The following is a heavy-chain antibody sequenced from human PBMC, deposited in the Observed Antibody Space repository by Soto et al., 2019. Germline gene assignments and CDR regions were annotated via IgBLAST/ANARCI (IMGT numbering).Heavy chain of an antibody. CDR2: INPNSGGT. CDR3: AREKYYYDSSGYYRPVGSFGY. V-gene: IGHV1-2*04. CDR1: GYTFTGYY. Sequence: QVQLVQSGAEVKKPGASVKVSCKASGYTFTGYYMHWVRQAPGQGLEWMGWINPNSGGTNYAQKFQGWVTMTRDTSIRPGYMEVRRLRSDDTAVYYCAREKYYYDSSGYYRPVGSFGYWGQGTLVTVSS. D-gene: IGHD3-22*01. J-gene: IGHJ4*02.